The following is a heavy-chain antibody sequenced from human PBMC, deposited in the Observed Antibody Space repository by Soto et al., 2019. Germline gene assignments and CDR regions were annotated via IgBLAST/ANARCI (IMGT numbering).Heavy chain of an antibody. CDR2: INPSGGST. V-gene: IGHV1-46*01. D-gene: IGHD3-22*01. CDR3: ARDQSYYDTPGGMEV. Sequence: ASVKVSCKASGYTFTSYYMHWARQAPGQGLEWMGIINPSGGSTSYAQKFQGRVTMTRDTSTSTVYMALSSLRSEDTAVYYCARDQSYYDTPGGMEVWGQGTTVTV. J-gene: IGHJ6*02. CDR1: GYTFTSYY.